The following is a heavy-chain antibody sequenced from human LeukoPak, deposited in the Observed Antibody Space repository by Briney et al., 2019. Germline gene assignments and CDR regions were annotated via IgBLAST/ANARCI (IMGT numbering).Heavy chain of an antibody. CDR3: ASSTTVVTPFDY. D-gene: IGHD4-23*01. Sequence: GGSLRLSCAASGFTFSSYAMHWVRQAPGKGLEWVAFIRYDGSNKYYADSVKGRFAISRDNADNSLFLQMNSLGAEDTAVYYCASSTTVVTPFDYWGRGTLVTVSA. V-gene: IGHV3-30*09. J-gene: IGHJ4*02. CDR1: GFTFSSYA. CDR2: IRYDGSNK.